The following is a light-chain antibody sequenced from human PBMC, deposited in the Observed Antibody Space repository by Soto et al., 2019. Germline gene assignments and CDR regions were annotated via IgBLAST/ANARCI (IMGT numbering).Light chain of an antibody. Sequence: QSVLTHPPSSSGPPGQRVSISGSGSASNVGSTYVFWYQQVPGTAPTLLIYKNNQRPSGVSDRFSGSKSGTSASLAISGLRVDDEADYYCASWDNDLNGPIFGGGTKLTVL. J-gene: IGLJ2*01. CDR2: KNN. CDR3: ASWDNDLNGPI. V-gene: IGLV1-47*01. CDR1: ASNVGSTY.